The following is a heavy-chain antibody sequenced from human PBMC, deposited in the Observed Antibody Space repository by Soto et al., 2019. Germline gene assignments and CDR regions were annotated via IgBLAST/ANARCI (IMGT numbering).Heavy chain of an antibody. CDR2: LYSGGNT. J-gene: IGHJ4*02. D-gene: IGHD2-2*01. CDR1: GFTVTDNE. Sequence: GGSLRLSCATSGFTVTDNEMSWVRQAPGKGLEWVSILYSGGNTYYADSVEGRFTISRDGSKNTLYLHMNSLRAEDTAVYYCALRRVAYADFWGQGTRVTVPQ. V-gene: IGHV3-53*01. CDR3: ALRRVAYADF.